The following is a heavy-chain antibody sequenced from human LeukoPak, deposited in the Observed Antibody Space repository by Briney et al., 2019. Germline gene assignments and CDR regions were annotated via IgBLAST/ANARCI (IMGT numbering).Heavy chain of an antibody. CDR1: GGSISSYY. CDR3: ARGTYSSSWLHFDY. CDR2: IYNSGST. V-gene: IGHV4-59*01. J-gene: IGHJ4*02. D-gene: IGHD6-13*01. Sequence: SETLSLTCTVSGGSISSYYWSWIRQPPGEGLEWIGYIYNSGSTNYNPSLKSRVTISVDPSKNQFSLKLSSVTAADTAVYFCARGTYSSSWLHFDYWGQGTLVTVSS.